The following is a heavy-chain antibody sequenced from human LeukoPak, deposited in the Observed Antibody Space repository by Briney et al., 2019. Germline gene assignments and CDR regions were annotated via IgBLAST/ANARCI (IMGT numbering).Heavy chain of an antibody. V-gene: IGHV1-24*01. CDR1: GHTLTELS. J-gene: IGHJ4*02. CDR2: LDPEAGEM. D-gene: IGHD1-26*01. CDR3: ATGRTWWDLLKY. Sequence: SVKVSCKVSGHTLTELSLHWVGQAPRQGREWRGGLDPEAGEMICSQKLQGRVTMPADTSTDIAHMDMSRLRSEETAVYYCATGRTWWDLLKYWGQGTLVTVSS.